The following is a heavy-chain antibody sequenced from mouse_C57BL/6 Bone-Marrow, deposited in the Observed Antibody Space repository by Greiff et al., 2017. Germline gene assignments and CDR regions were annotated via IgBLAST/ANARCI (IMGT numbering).Heavy chain of an antibody. CDR3: ARRGDYYAMDY. CDR2: ISNGGGST. J-gene: IGHJ4*01. CDR1: GFTFSDYY. Sequence: EVNVVESGGGLVQPGGSLKLSCAASGFTFSDYYLYWVRQTPEKRLEWVAYISNGGGSTYYPDTVKGRFTISRDNAKNTLYLQMSRLKSEDTAMDYGARRGDYYAMDYWGQGTSVTVSS. V-gene: IGHV5-12*01.